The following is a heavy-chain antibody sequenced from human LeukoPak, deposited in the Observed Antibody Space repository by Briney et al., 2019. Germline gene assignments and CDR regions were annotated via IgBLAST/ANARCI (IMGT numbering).Heavy chain of an antibody. J-gene: IGHJ4*02. CDR3: ARDLYRGYSYGYGY. CDR2: INPNSGGT. Sequence: APVTVSCKACGYTFTGYYIHWVRQAPGQGLEWMGWINPNSGGTNSAQKFQGWVTMTRDTSISTAYMELSRLRSDDTAVYYCARDLYRGYSYGYGYWGQGTLVTVSS. V-gene: IGHV1-2*04. D-gene: IGHD5-18*01. CDR1: GYTFTGYY.